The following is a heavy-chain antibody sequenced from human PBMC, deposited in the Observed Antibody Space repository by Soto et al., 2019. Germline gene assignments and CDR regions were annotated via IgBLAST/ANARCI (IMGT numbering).Heavy chain of an antibody. CDR2: LYDVDGT. J-gene: IGHJ3*02. D-gene: IGHD4-17*01. CDR1: GFTVSGKKY. V-gene: IGHV3-53*01. CDR3: ATWHLREHAYDI. Sequence: DVQLVESGGGLIQPGGSLRLSCAASGFTVSGKKYLAWVRQAPGKGLEWVSALYDVDGTFYADSVKGRFTTSGDSSRTIVYLQMNSLRPDHTAVYYCATWHLREHAYDIWGQGTAVTVSS.